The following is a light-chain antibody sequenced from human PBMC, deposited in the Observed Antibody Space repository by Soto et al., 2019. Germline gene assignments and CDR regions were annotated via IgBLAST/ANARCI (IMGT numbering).Light chain of an antibody. V-gene: IGKV3-15*01. Sequence: EIVMTQSPATLPVSPGERATLSCRASQSVSSNLAWYQQKPGQAPRLLIYGASTRATGIPARFSGSGSGTEFPLTNSRLQSEDSAIYYCQQYNNWLPITFGQGTRLEIK. J-gene: IGKJ5*01. CDR2: GAS. CDR3: QQYNNWLPIT. CDR1: QSVSSN.